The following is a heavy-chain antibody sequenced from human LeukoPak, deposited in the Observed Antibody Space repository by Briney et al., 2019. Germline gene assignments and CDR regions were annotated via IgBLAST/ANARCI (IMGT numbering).Heavy chain of an antibody. V-gene: IGHV3-74*01. CDR1: GFTFSSYW. Sequence: PGGSLRLSCAASGFTFSSYWMHWVRHAPGKGLVWVSRINSDGSSTTYADSVKGRFTISRDNAKNTLYLQMSSLRAEDTAVYYWARVTTGGSGSSDYWGQGTLVTVSS. CDR2: INSDGSST. D-gene: IGHD3-10*01. CDR3: ARVTTGGSGSSDY. J-gene: IGHJ4*02.